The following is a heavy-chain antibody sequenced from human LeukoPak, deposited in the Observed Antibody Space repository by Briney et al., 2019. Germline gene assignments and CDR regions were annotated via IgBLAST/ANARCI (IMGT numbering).Heavy chain of an antibody. Sequence: SETLSLTCTVSGDSISSGNYYWTWIRQPAGKGLEWIGRIYTSGSTNYNPSLKSRVTISVDTSKNQFSLKLSSVTAADTAVYYCARGVVVPAASSEASKYYYYYMDVWGKGTTVTISS. V-gene: IGHV4-61*02. CDR1: GDSISSGNYY. D-gene: IGHD2-2*01. CDR2: IYTSGST. CDR3: ARGVVVPAASSEASKYYYYYMDV. J-gene: IGHJ6*03.